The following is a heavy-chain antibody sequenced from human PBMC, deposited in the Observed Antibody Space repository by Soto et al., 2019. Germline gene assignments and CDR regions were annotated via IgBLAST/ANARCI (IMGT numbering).Heavy chain of an antibody. CDR2: ISGSGSTI. J-gene: IGHJ4*02. D-gene: IGHD2-15*01. CDR3: ARERLTVAASHSNVDY. Sequence: GGSLRLSCAASGFTFSDNYMSWIRQAPGKGLEWVSYISGSGSTIYYAESVKGRFTISRDNAENSLYLQMNSLRAEDTAVYYCARERLTVAASHSNVDYWGQGTLVTVSS. CDR1: GFTFSDNY. V-gene: IGHV3-11*01.